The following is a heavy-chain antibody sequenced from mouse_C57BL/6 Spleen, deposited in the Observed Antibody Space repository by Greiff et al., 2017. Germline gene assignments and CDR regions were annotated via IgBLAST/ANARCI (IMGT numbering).Heavy chain of an antibody. CDR2: IDPSDSYT. D-gene: IGHD2-3*01. CDR1: GYTFTSYW. V-gene: IGHV1-59*01. CDR3: ARGDDGYYGDFDY. Sequence: QVQLQQPGAELVRPGTSVKLSCKASGYTFTSYWMHWVKQRPGQGLEWIGVIDPSDSYTNYNQKFQGKATLTVDTSSSTAYMQLSSLTSEDSAVYYRARGDDGYYGDFDYWGQGTTRPVFS. J-gene: IGHJ2*01.